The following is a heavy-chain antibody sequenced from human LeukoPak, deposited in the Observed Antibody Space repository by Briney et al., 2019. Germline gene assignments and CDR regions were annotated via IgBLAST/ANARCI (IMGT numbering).Heavy chain of an antibody. D-gene: IGHD6-6*01. CDR2: IYYSGST. CDR1: GGSISSSSYY. CDR3: ARHRSSSGAYMDYFDY. Sequence: SETLSLTCTVSGGSISSSSYYWGWIRQPPGKGLEWIGSIYYSGSTYYNPSLKSRVTISVDTSKNQFSLKLSSVTAADTAVYYSARHRSSSGAYMDYFDYWGQGTLVTVSS. V-gene: IGHV4-39*01. J-gene: IGHJ4*02.